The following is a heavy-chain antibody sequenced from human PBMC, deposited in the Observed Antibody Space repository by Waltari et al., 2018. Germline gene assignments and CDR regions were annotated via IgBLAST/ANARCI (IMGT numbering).Heavy chain of an antibody. V-gene: IGHV1-2*02. CDR1: GYDFNSQW. J-gene: IGHJ4*02. CDR3: ARGSGHDY. Sequence: QVQLVQSGAEVKYPGASVKVSCKTSGYDFNSQWIHWVRQAPGQGFEWMGWINPNTGGTTYAEKFQGRVTMTRDTSITTVYMDLGSLTSDDTAIYYCARGSGHDYWGQGTLVTVSS. CDR2: INPNTGGT.